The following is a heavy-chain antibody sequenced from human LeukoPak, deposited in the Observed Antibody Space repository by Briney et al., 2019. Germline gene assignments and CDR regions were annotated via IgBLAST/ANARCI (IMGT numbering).Heavy chain of an antibody. CDR2: ISSSGSTI. Sequence: PGGSLRLSCAASGFTFSDYYMSWIRQAPGKGLEWVSYISSSGSTIYYADSVKGRFTISRDNAKNSLYLQMNSLRAEDTALYHCARGGISSSSIPYFDYWGQGTLVTVSS. CDR3: ARGGISSSSIPYFDY. CDR1: GFTFSDYY. V-gene: IGHV3-11*01. D-gene: IGHD6-6*01. J-gene: IGHJ4*02.